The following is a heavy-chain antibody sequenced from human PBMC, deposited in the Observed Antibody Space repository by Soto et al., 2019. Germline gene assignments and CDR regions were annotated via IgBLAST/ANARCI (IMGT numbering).Heavy chain of an antibody. J-gene: IGHJ4*02. CDR1: GYTFTSYA. CDR3: ASISSGYYSGHFDY. D-gene: IGHD3-22*01. V-gene: IGHV1-3*01. CDR2: INAGNGNT. Sequence: ASVKVSCKASGYTFTSYAMHWVRQAPGQKLEWMGWINAGNGNTKYSQKFQGRVTITRDTSARTAYMELSSLRSEDTAVYYCASISSGYYSGHFDYWGQGTLVTVSS.